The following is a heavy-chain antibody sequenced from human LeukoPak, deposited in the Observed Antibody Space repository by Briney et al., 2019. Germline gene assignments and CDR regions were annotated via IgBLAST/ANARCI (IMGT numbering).Heavy chain of an antibody. CDR2: IYYSGST. V-gene: IGHV4-59*01. Sequence: SETLSLTCTVSGGSISSYYWSWIRQLPGKGLEWIGYIYYSGSTNYNPSLKSRVTISVDTSKNQFSLKLSSVTAADTAVYYCATGSGSTGYWGQGTLVTVSS. J-gene: IGHJ4*02. CDR1: GGSISSYY. D-gene: IGHD1-26*01. CDR3: ATGSGSTGY.